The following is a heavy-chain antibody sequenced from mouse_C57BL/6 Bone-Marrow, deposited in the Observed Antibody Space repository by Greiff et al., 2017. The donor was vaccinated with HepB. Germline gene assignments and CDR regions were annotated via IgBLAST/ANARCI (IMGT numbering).Heavy chain of an antibody. D-gene: IGHD2-1*01. J-gene: IGHJ2*01. Sequence: EVKVEESGGGLVQPGGSMKLSCVASGFTFSNYWMNWVRQSPEKGLEWVAQIRLKSDNYATHYAESVKGRFTISRDDSKSSVYLQMNNLRAEDTGIYYCTDFYGNYSYYFDYWGQGTTLTVSS. CDR1: GFTFSNYW. V-gene: IGHV6-3*01. CDR2: IRLKSDNYAT. CDR3: TDFYGNYSYYFDY.